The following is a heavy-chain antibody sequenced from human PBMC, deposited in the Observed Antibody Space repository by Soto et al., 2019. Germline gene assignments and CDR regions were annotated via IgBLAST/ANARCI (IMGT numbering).Heavy chain of an antibody. CDR2: ISGSGGST. CDR3: AKGLGYCSGGSCYGPY. Sequence: EVQLLESGGGLVQPGGSLRLSCAASGFTFSSYAMSWVRQAPGKGLEWVSAISGSGGSTYYADSVMGRFTISRDNSKNTLYLQMNSLRAEDTAVYYCAKGLGYCSGGSCYGPYWGQGTLVTVSS. J-gene: IGHJ4*02. D-gene: IGHD2-15*01. V-gene: IGHV3-23*01. CDR1: GFTFSSYA.